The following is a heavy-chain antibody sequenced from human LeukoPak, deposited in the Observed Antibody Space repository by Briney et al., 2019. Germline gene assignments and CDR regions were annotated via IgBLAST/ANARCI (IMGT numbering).Heavy chain of an antibody. CDR3: ANQPSLYYFDY. J-gene: IGHJ4*02. V-gene: IGHV3-23*01. Sequence: GGSLRLSCAASGFTFSNYAMSWVRQAPEKGLGWVSAISGSGGSTYYADSVKGRFTISRDNSKNTLYLQMNSLRAEDTAVYYCANQPSLYYFDYWGQGTLVTVSS. CDR1: GFTFSNYA. CDR2: ISGSGGST. D-gene: IGHD6-6*01.